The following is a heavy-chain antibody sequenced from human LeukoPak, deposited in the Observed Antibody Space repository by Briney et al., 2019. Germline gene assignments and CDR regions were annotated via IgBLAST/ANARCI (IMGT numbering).Heavy chain of an antibody. CDR1: GYPFTTYD. J-gene: IGHJ4*02. V-gene: IGHV1-8*01. Sequence: ASVRVSCKASGYPFTTYDINWVRKATGQGLEWMGWMNPSSGYTGYSQKFQGRVTMTRNTSITTAYMELSSLRSEDTAVYYCARWPHCQDFWGRGTRVTVSS. CDR2: MNPSSGYT. CDR3: ARWPHCQDF.